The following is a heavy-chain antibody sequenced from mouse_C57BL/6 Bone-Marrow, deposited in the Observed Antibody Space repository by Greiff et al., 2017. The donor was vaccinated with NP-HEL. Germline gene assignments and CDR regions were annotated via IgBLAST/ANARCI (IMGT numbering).Heavy chain of an antibody. CDR1: GYAFSSYW. CDR2: IYPGDGDT. V-gene: IGHV1-80*01. J-gene: IGHJ2*01. D-gene: IGHD1-1*01. CDR3: AREGENGSDFDY. Sequence: VQLQQSGAELVKPGASVKISCKASGYAFSSYWMNWVKQRPGKGLEWIGQIYPGDGDTNYNGKFKGKATLTADKSSSTAYMQLSSLTSEDSAVYFCAREGENGSDFDYWGQGTTLTVSS.